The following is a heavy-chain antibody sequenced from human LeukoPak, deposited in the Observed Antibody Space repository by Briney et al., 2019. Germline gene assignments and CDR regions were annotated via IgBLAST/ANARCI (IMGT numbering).Heavy chain of an antibody. Sequence: ASVKVSCKASGGTFSSYAINWVRQATGQGLEWMGWMNPNSGNTGYAQKFQGRVTITRNTSISTAYMELSSLRSEDTAVYYCATALDSSNNWFDPWGQGTLVTVSS. CDR3: ATALDSSNNWFDP. V-gene: IGHV1-8*03. D-gene: IGHD6-13*01. CDR2: MNPNSGNT. CDR1: GGTFSSYA. J-gene: IGHJ5*02.